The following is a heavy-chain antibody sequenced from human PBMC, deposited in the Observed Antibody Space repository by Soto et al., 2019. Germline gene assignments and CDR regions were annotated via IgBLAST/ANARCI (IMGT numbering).Heavy chain of an antibody. J-gene: IGHJ4*02. D-gene: IGHD6-19*01. V-gene: IGHV3-30-3*01. CDR3: ARESGQWLPSYYFGH. CDR1: GFTFSSCA. CDR2: ISYGGSNK. Sequence: QVQLVESGGGVVQPGRSLRLSCAASGFTFSSCAMHWVRQAPGKGLEWVAVISYGGSNKYYADSVRGRFTISRDNSKNTLHLQMNSLRAEDTAVYHWARESGQWLPSYYFGHWGQGTLVTVSS.